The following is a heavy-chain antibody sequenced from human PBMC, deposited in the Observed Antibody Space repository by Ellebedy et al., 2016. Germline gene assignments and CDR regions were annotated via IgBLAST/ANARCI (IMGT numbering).Heavy chain of an antibody. Sequence: SETLSLXCTVSGGSISSYYWSWIRQPPGKGLEWIGYIYYSGSTNYNPSLKSRVTISVDTSKNQFSLKLSSVTAADTAVYYCARGLSITMIVVVTRGNFDYWGQGTLVTVSS. D-gene: IGHD3-22*01. CDR2: IYYSGST. V-gene: IGHV4-59*12. CDR1: GGSISSYY. CDR3: ARGLSITMIVVVTRGNFDY. J-gene: IGHJ4*02.